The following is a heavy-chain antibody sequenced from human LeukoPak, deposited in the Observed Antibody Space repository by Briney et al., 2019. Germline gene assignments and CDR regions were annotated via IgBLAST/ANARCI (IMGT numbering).Heavy chain of an antibody. CDR3: ARERTFDY. CDR2: VSGSGGST. CDR1: GYTFISYA. J-gene: IGHJ4*02. Sequence: TGGSLRLSCAASGYTFISYAMSWVRQAPGKGLEWVSAVSGSGGSTYYADSVKGRFTVPRDNSKDTLYLQMNSLRAEDTAVYYCARERTFDYWGRGTLVTVSS. V-gene: IGHV3-23*01.